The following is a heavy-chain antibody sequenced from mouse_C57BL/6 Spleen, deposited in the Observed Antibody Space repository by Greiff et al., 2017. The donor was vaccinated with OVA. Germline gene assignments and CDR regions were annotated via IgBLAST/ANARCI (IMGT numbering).Heavy chain of an antibody. D-gene: IGHD2-12*01. Sequence: EVKLEESGGGLVKPGGSLKLSCAASGFTFSSYAMSWVRQTPEKRLEWVATISDGGSYTYYPDNVKGRFTISRDNAKNNLYLQMSHLKSEDTAMYYCARDDDGFSYAMDYWGQGTSVTVSS. J-gene: IGHJ4*01. V-gene: IGHV5-4*01. CDR3: ARDDDGFSYAMDY. CDR2: ISDGGSYT. CDR1: GFTFSSYA.